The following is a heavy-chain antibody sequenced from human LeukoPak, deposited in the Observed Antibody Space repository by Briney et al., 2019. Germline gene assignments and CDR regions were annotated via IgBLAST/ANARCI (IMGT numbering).Heavy chain of an antibody. Sequence: GGSLRLSCVVSGFTLSDYGIHWVRQAPGRGLQWVAFIPFDGSHKYYADSVEGRFTISRDTSKNTLYLQMNSLTVEDTAVYFCSKDLGPWGVGATPHYWGQGTLVTVSS. CDR3: SKDLGPWGVGATPHY. CDR2: IPFDGSHK. D-gene: IGHD1-26*01. CDR1: GFTLSDYG. J-gene: IGHJ4*02. V-gene: IGHV3-30*02.